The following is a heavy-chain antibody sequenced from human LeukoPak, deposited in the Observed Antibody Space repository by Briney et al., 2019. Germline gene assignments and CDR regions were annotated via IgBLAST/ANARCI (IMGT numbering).Heavy chain of an antibody. D-gene: IGHD2-2*02. J-gene: IGHJ4*02. CDR2: ISTTGGST. V-gene: IGHV3-23*01. CDR1: GFTFSNYA. Sequence: PGGSLRLSCAASGFTFSNYAMSWVRQAPGKGLEWVSFISTTGGSTDNADSVKGRFTISRDNSKRTIYIQMNSPRADDPAVYYCAKKDCSTTSCYKAFDSWGQGTLVTVSS. CDR3: AKKDCSTTSCYKAFDS.